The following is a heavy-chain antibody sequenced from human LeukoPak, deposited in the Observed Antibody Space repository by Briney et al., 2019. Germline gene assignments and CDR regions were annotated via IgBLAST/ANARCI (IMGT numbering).Heavy chain of an antibody. V-gene: IGHV1-2*02. J-gene: IGHJ4*02. Sequence: ASVKVSCKASGYTFTGNYMHWVRQAPGQGLEWMGWINPKSGGTNHAQKFQGRVTMTRDTSITTVYMELSSLRSDDTAVYYCARGGYSYADFDYWGQGTLVTVSS. CDR3: ARGGYSYADFDY. D-gene: IGHD5-18*01. CDR2: INPKSGGT. CDR1: GYTFTGNY.